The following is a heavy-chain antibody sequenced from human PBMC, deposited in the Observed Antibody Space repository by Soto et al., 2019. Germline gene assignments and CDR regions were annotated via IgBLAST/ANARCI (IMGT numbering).Heavy chain of an antibody. J-gene: IGHJ6*02. CDR2: IIPVFGTA. V-gene: IGHV1-69*12. CDR1: GGSLTNYG. D-gene: IGHD3-10*01. CDR3: MDV. Sequence: QVQLVQSGAEVKKPGSSVKVSCKASGGSLTNYGVSWVRQAPGQGLEWMGGIIPVFGTANYAQKFQGRVTLAAAEDTAVYYCARGDATKLGVTNYYGMDVWGQGTTVTVSS.